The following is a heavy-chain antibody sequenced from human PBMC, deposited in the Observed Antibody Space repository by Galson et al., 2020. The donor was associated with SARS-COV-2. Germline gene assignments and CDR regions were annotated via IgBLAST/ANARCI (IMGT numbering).Heavy chain of an antibody. CDR2: ISSSSSYI. CDR3: ARDDVYYYDSSEYMDV. D-gene: IGHD3-22*01. V-gene: IGHV3-21*01. CDR1: GFTFSSYS. Sequence: GESLKISCAASGFTFSSYSMNWVRQAPGKGLEWVSSISSSSSYIYYADSVKGRFTISRDNAKNSLYLQMNNLRAEDTAVYYCARDDVYYYDSSEYMDVWGKGTTVTVSS. J-gene: IGHJ6*03.